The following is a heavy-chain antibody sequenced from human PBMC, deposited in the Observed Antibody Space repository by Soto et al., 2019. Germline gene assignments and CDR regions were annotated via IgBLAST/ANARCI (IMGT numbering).Heavy chain of an antibody. CDR2: ISGDGDT. CDR1: GDIITSYT. J-gene: IGHJ6*02. CDR3: AREIQFCGFCFHYDGVAV. Sequence: DASVKVSCKTAGDIITSYTMHCVRQAPGQKLEWMGWISGDGDTEYSQNFQGRGTITRDTSASTGHMDLSRLRSEDTTVYYCAREIQFCGFCFHYDGVAVRARRTTVTGSS. D-gene: IGHD5-12*01. V-gene: IGHV1-3*01.